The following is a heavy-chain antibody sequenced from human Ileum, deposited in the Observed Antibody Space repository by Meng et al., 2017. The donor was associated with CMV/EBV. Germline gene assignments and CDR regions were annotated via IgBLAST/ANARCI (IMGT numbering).Heavy chain of an antibody. V-gene: IGHV4-34*01. CDR3: ARAFCTSTSCHLLFDY. CDR1: GVSFSGYY. Sequence: VYGVSFSGYYWGWIRPSPGKGLEWIGEINQSGSNNYNPSLKSRVTISVDSSKNQFSLKLNSVTAADTAMYYCARAFCTSTSCHLLFDYWGQGTLVTVSS. CDR2: INQSGSN. D-gene: IGHD2-2*01. J-gene: IGHJ4*02.